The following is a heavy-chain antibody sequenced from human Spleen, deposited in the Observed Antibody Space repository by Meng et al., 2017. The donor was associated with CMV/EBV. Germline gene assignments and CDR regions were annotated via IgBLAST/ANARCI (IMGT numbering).Heavy chain of an antibody. D-gene: IGHD2-15*01. V-gene: IGHV1-8*01. CDR1: GYTFTSHG. CDR3: AKHPGADSCGQLDH. J-gene: IGHJ5*02. CDR2: IKHNDTNT. Sequence: ASGYTFTSHGITWVRQATGKGLEWMGWIKHNDTNTGYAQTFQGRVTMTSDNSKSTAYMELSSLRSEDTAVYYCAKHPGADSCGQLDHWGQGTLVTVSS.